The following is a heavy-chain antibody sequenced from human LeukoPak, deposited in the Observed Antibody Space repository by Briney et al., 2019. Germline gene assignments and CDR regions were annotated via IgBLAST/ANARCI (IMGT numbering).Heavy chain of an antibody. CDR3: ARMGLVGGYTRTLVDY. V-gene: IGHV1-2*02. CDR1: GYTFTDYF. J-gene: IGHJ4*02. D-gene: IGHD2-2*02. Sequence: ASVKVSCKASGYTFTDYFIHWMRQAPGQGLEWMGWINPNSGGTNYAQKFQGRVTMTRDTSISTAYMELSRLRSDDTAVYYCARMGLVGGYTRTLVDYWGQGTLVTVSS. CDR2: INPNSGGT.